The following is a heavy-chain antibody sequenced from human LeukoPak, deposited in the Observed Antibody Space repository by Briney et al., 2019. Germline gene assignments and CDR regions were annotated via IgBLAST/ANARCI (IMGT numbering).Heavy chain of an antibody. CDR3: AKGLVGATPPDAFDI. J-gene: IGHJ3*02. D-gene: IGHD1-26*01. CDR2: IYCGGST. Sequence: GGSVRLSCAASGFTVSSNYMSWVRQAPGKGLEWVSVIYCGGSTYYADSVKGRFTISRDNSKNTLYLQVNSLRAEDTAVYCCAKGLVGATPPDAFDIWGQGTMVTVSS. CDR1: GFTVSSNY. V-gene: IGHV3-53*01.